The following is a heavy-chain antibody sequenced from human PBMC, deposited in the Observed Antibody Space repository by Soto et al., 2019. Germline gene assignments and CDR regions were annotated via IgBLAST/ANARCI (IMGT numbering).Heavy chain of an antibody. Sequence: SETLSLTCVVSGGPVSGDDLYWSWIRQPPGKGLEWIGYIYSSGSTYYNPSLRSRVTISVDTSKNQFSLKLKPLTAADTAVYYCPRDPELLLDYYYGMDVWGQGTTVTVSS. CDR1: GGPVSGDDLY. D-gene: IGHD2-15*01. J-gene: IGHJ6*02. V-gene: IGHV4-30-4*01. CDR2: IYSSGST. CDR3: PRDPELLLDYYYGMDV.